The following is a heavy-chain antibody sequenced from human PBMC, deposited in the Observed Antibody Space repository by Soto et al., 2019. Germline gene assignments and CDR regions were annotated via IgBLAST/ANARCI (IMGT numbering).Heavy chain of an antibody. CDR1: VYTFTSYA. CDR3: ARLDGYSHYMDI. D-gene: IGHD2-21*01. CDR2: INAGNGNT. V-gene: IGHV1-3*01. Sequence: ASVKVSCKASVYTFTSYAMHWVRQAPGQRLEWMGWINAGNGNTKYSQKFQGRVTITRDTSASTAYMELSSLRSEDTAEYYCARLDGYSHYMDIWGKGTTVTVSS. J-gene: IGHJ6*03.